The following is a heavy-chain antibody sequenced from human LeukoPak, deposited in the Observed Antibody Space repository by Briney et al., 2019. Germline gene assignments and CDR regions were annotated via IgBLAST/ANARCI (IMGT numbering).Heavy chain of an antibody. CDR2: IKQDGSEK. V-gene: IGHV3-7*01. D-gene: IGHD4-17*01. Sequence: SGGSLRLSCAASGFTFGSYWMSWVRQAPGKGLEWVANIKQDGSEKYYVDSVKGRFTISRDNAKNSLYLQMNSLTAEDTAVYYCAREPDGDPSYFDYWGQGTLVTVSS. CDR1: GFTFGSYW. J-gene: IGHJ4*02. CDR3: AREPDGDPSYFDY.